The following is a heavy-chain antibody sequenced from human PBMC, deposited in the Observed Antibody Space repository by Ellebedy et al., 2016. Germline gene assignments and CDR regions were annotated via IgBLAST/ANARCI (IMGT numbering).Heavy chain of an antibody. J-gene: IGHJ4*02. V-gene: IGHV1-3*01. CDR2: INAGNGNT. D-gene: IGHD6-13*01. CDR3: AREVIAAAGIQPNFDY. Sequence: ASVKVSCKASGYTFTNYAMHWVRQAPGQRLEWMGWINAGNGNTKYSQKFQGRVTNTRDTSASTAYMELSSLRSEDTAVYYCAREVIAAAGIQPNFDYWGQGTLVTVSS. CDR1: GYTFTNYA.